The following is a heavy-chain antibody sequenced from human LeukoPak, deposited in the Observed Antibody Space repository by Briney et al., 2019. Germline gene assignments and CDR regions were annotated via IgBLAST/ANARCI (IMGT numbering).Heavy chain of an antibody. Sequence: SQTLSLTCTVSGGSISSGGYYWSWIRQHPGKGLEWIGYIYYGGSTYYNPSLKSRVTISVDTSKNQFSLKLSSVTAADTAVYYCARVRVSGLLDTAMVVFDYWGQGTLVTVSS. J-gene: IGHJ4*02. D-gene: IGHD5-18*01. V-gene: IGHV4-31*03. CDR1: GGSISSGGYY. CDR2: IYYGGST. CDR3: ARVRVSGLLDTAMVVFDY.